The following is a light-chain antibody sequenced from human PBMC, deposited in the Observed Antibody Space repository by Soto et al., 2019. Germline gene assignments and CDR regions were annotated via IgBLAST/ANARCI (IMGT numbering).Light chain of an antibody. CDR3: QKYTSAPWT. J-gene: IGKJ1*01. CDR1: QGIRND. V-gene: IGKV1-17*01. Sequence: DIQMTQSQSSLSASVGDRFTITCRASQGIRNDLGWYQQKPWKAPKRLIYAASSLQSGVPSRFSGSGSGTDFTLTISSLQPEDVATYYCQKYTSAPWTFGQGTKVDIK. CDR2: AAS.